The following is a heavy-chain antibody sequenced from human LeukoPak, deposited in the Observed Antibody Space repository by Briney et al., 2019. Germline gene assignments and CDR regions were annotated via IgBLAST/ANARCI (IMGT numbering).Heavy chain of an antibody. D-gene: IGHD6-19*01. CDR1: EFIVSSNY. CDR2: IYSGGST. Sequence: GGSLRLSCAASEFIVSSNYMTWVRQAPGKGLEWVSVIYSGGSTYYADSVKGRFTISRDNSKNTLYLQMNSLRAEDTAVYYCAKDIAVAAHYYYYGMDVWGQGTTVTVSS. V-gene: IGHV3-53*05. J-gene: IGHJ6*02. CDR3: AKDIAVAAHYYYYGMDV.